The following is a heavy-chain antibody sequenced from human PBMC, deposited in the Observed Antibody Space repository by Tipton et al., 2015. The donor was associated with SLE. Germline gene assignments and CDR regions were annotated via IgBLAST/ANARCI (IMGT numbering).Heavy chain of an antibody. CDR3: AKGVIAVEYYFDY. J-gene: IGHJ4*02. CDR1: GYTFTSYG. Sequence: VQLVQSGAEVKKPGASVKVSCKASGYTFTSYGISWVRQAPGKGLEWVSVIYSGGSTYYADSVKGRFTISRDNSKNTLYLQMNSLRAEDTAVYYCAKGVIAVEYYFDYWGQGTLVTVSS. V-gene: IGHV3-23*03. D-gene: IGHD6-19*01. CDR2: IYSGGST.